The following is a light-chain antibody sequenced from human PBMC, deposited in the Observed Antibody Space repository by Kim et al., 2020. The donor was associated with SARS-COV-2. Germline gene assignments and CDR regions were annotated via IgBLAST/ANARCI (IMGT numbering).Light chain of an antibody. CDR1: SSDVGNYNY. Sequence: GQLFTISCTGTSSDVGNYNYVSWYQQHPAKAPKLMIYDVSNRPSGVSNRFSGSKSGRTASLTISGLQAEDEADYYCSSYTTSNTLVFGGGTQLTVL. CDR2: DVS. CDR3: SSYTTSNTLV. V-gene: IGLV2-14*03. J-gene: IGLJ2*01.